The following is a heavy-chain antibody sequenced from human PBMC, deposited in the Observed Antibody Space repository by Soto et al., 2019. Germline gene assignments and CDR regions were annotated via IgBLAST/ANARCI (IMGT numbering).Heavy chain of an antibody. J-gene: IGHJ6*03. CDR2: VIPLLDAS. CDR1: GDTFNDRT. V-gene: IGHV1-69*08. D-gene: IGHD1-26*01. CDR3: XXGXTQMTQDRMGFYYYMDV. Sequence: QVQLVQSGAEVKKPGSSVKISCTASGDTFNDRTFTWVRRAPGQGLEWMGRVIPLLDASNYAEKFQDRVTXTXXKXXXXXXXXXXXXXXXXXXXXXXXXGXTQMTQDRMGFYYYMDVWGKGTTVTV.